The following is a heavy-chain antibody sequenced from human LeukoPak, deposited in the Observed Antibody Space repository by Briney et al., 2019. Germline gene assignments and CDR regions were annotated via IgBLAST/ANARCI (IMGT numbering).Heavy chain of an antibody. Sequence: GGSLRLSRAASGFTFNSYGIHWVRQAPGKGLEWVAVISDDGRTTYYADSVKGRFTISRDNSKNTLYLQMNSLRAEDTAVYYCAKAGYSGSHWRFDPWGQGTLVTVSS. CDR1: GFTFNSYG. CDR2: ISDDGRTT. J-gene: IGHJ5*02. D-gene: IGHD1-26*01. CDR3: AKAGYSGSHWRFDP. V-gene: IGHV3-30*18.